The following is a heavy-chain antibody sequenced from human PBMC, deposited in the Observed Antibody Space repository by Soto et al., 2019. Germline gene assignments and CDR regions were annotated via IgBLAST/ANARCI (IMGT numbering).Heavy chain of an antibody. CDR2: INHSGST. Sequence: SETLSLTCAVYGGSFSGYYWSWIRQPPGKGLEWIGEINHSGSTNYNPSLKSRVTISVDTSKNQFSLKLSSVTAADTAVYYCAGLDADLYDFWSGYSFDPWGQGTLVTVSS. J-gene: IGHJ5*02. V-gene: IGHV4-34*01. CDR3: AGLDADLYDFWSGYSFDP. D-gene: IGHD3-3*01. CDR1: GGSFSGYY.